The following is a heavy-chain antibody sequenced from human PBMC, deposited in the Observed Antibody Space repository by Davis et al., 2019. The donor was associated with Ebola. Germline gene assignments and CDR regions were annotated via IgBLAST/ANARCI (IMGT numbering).Heavy chain of an antibody. CDR1: GNGFTSYW. J-gene: IGHJ4*02. Sequence: GESLKISCKNSGNGFTSYWIGWVRQMPGKGLEWMGIIYPGDSDTRYSPSFQGQVTISADKSISTAYLQWSSLKASDTAMYYCARLCTAIATPCFDYWGQGTLVTVSS. CDR3: ARLCTAIATPCFDY. V-gene: IGHV5-51*01. CDR2: IYPGDSDT. D-gene: IGHD5-18*01.